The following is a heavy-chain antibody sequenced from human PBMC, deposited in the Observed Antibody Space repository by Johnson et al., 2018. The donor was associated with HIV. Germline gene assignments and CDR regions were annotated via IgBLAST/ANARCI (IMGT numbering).Heavy chain of an antibody. J-gene: IGHJ3*02. CDR1: GFTFSSYG. CDR3: AKDSTYYDSGGAFDI. D-gene: IGHD3-3*01. CDR2: IRYDGSNK. Sequence: QVQLVESGGGVVQPGGSLRLSCAASGFTFSSYGMHWVRQAPGKGLEWVAFIRYDGSNKYYADSVKGRFTISRDNSKNTLYLQMNSLRAEVTAVYYCAKDSTYYDSGGAFDIWGQGTMVTVSS. V-gene: IGHV3-30*02.